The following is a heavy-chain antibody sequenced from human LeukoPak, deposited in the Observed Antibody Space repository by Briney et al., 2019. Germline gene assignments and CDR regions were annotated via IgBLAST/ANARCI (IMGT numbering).Heavy chain of an antibody. Sequence: KSSETLPLTCTVSGGSISSGGYYWSWIRQHPGKGLEWIGYIYYSGSTYYNPSLKSRVTISVDTSKNQFSLKLSSVTAADTAVYYCARGYGTTVTTYAFDIWGQGTMVTVSS. CDR3: ARGYGTTVTTYAFDI. CDR2: IYYSGST. V-gene: IGHV4-31*03. J-gene: IGHJ3*02. CDR1: GGSISSGGYY. D-gene: IGHD4-17*01.